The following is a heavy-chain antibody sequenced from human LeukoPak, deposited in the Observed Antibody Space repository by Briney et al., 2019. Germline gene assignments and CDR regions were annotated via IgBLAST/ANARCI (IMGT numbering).Heavy chain of an antibody. CDR2: ITGASDYI. CDR1: GFTFSSYA. V-gene: IGHV3-21*01. CDR3: ARAAPVVVAARTYYYYYGMDV. Sequence: GGSLRLSCAASGFTFSSYAMEWVRQAPGKGLEWVSSITGASDYIYYADSVKGRFTISRDNSKNTLYLQMNSLRAEDTAVYYCARAAPVVVAARTYYYYYGMDVWGQGTTVTVSS. J-gene: IGHJ6*02. D-gene: IGHD2-15*01.